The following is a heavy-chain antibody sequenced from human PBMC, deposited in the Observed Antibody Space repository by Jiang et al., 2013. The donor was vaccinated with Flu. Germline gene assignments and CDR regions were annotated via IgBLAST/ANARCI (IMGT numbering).Heavy chain of an antibody. CDR2: IYYSGST. J-gene: IGHJ3*02. CDR1: GGSISSYY. Sequence: SLTCTVSGGSISSYYWSWIRQPPGKGLEWIGYIYYSGSTNYNPSLKSRVTISVDTSKNQFSLKLSSVTAADTAVYYCARVWVGATMHAFDIWGQGTMVTVSS. CDR3: ARVWVGATMHAFDI. V-gene: IGHV4-59*01. D-gene: IGHD1-26*01.